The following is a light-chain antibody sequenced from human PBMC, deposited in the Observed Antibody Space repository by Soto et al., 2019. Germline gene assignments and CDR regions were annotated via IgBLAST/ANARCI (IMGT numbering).Light chain of an antibody. CDR1: QTISHW. Sequence: DIHMTQSPSTLSASVGDRVTISCRASQTISHWLAWYHQRPGKAPKLMIYDASNLESGVPSRFSGSVYGTEFNLTISSLQPDDFATYYCQQYNSESVIFGQGTRLEIK. J-gene: IGKJ5*01. V-gene: IGKV1-5*01. CDR3: QQYNSESVI. CDR2: DAS.